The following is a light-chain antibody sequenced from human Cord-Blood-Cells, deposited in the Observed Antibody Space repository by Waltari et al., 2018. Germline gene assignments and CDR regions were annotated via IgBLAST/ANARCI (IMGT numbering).Light chain of an antibody. CDR1: SSNIGSNY. CDR2: RNN. CDR3: AAWDDSLSGPV. V-gene: IGLV1-47*01. Sequence: QSVLTQPPSASGTPGQRVPISCSGSSSNIGSNYVYWYQHLPGTAPKLLIYRNNRRPSGVPDRFSGSKSGTSASLAISGLRSEDEADYYCAAWDDSLSGPVFGGGTKLTVL. J-gene: IGLJ2*01.